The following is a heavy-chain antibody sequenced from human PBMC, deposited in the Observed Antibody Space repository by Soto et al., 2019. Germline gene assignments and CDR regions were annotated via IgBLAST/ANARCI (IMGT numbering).Heavy chain of an antibody. Sequence: QVQLVESGGGVVQPGRSLRLSCAASGFSFSTYAMHWVRQTPGKGLEWVAVISYDGDHKYYTDSVQGRFTISRDNSKNTLYLLMNSLRSEDTAIYYCARDPAPQDNANWTGYFHFDYWGQGTLVTVSS. CDR3: ARDPAPQDNANWTGYFHFDY. V-gene: IGHV3-30-3*01. J-gene: IGHJ4*02. D-gene: IGHD3-9*01. CDR1: GFSFSTYA. CDR2: ISYDGDHK.